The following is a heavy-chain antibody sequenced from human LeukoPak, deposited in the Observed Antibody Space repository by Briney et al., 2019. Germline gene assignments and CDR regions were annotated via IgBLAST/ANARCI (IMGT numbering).Heavy chain of an antibody. J-gene: IGHJ4*02. D-gene: IGHD6-13*01. CDR2: IYPGDFAT. V-gene: IGHV5-51*01. CDR1: GYSFTSYW. Sequence: GESLKISCKGSGYSFTSYWIGWVRQMPGKGLEGMGIIYPGDFATRYSPSFQGQVTISADTSISTAYLQWSSLKASDTAMYYCARLGGEAAGSFDYWGQGTLVTVSS. CDR3: ARLGGEAAGSFDY.